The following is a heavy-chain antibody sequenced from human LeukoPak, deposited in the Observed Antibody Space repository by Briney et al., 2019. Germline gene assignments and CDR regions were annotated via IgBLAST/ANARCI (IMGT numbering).Heavy chain of an antibody. V-gene: IGHV1-69*13. CDR2: IIPIFGTA. Sequence: GASVKVSCKASGGTFSSYAISWVRQAPGQGLEWMGGIIPIFGTANYAQKFQGRVTITADESTSTAYMELSSLRSEDTAVYYCARGRIAVALYYGMDVWGHGTTVTVFS. J-gene: IGHJ6*02. CDR3: ARGRIAVALYYGMDV. CDR1: GGTFSSYA. D-gene: IGHD6-19*01.